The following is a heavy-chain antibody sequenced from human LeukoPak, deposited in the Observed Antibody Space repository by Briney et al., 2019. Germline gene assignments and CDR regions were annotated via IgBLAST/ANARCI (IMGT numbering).Heavy chain of an antibody. D-gene: IGHD2-2*01. CDR2: IKSGDGGTT. Sequence: GGSLRRSCAASGFTFSNACMTWIRQAPGKRLEWVGRIKSGDGGTTDYAAPVKGRFTISRDDSKNTLYLQMNSLKTEDTALYYCTTNADLDYWGQGPLVTVSS. J-gene: IGHJ4*02. V-gene: IGHV3-15*01. CDR3: TTNADLDY. CDR1: GFTFSNAC.